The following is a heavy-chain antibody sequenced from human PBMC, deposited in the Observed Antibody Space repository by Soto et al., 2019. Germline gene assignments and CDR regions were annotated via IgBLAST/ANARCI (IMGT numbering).Heavy chain of an antibody. V-gene: IGHV3-23*01. J-gene: IGHJ4*02. Sequence: GGSLRLSCAASGFTFSSYAMSWVRQAPGKGLEWVSGISGSGGSTYYADSVKGRFTISRDNSKNTLYLQMNSLRAEDTAVYYCAIFGAYCGGDCFDYWGQGTLVTVSS. D-gene: IGHD2-21*01. CDR3: AIFGAYCGGDCFDY. CDR1: GFTFSSYA. CDR2: ISGSGGST.